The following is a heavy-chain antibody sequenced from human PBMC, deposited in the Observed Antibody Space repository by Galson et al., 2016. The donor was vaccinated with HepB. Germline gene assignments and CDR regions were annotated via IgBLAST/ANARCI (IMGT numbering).Heavy chain of an antibody. V-gene: IGHV1-18*01. CDR1: GYTFTSYG. CDR2: IGAYHGNT. D-gene: IGHD5-18*01. J-gene: IGHJ6*02. CDR3: ARERGGYTYGDL. Sequence: SVKVSCKASGYTFTSYGLSWVRQAPGQGLEWMGWIGAYHGNTKYAQNLQGRVTMTADTSTSTAYMELRSLRSDDTAVYYCARERGGYTYGDLWGQGTTVTVSS.